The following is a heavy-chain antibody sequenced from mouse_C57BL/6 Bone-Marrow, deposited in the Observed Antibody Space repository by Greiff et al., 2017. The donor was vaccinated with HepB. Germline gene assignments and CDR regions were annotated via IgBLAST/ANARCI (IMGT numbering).Heavy chain of an antibody. J-gene: IGHJ3*01. D-gene: IGHD1-1*01. CDR3: ARSLSTTVEDWFAY. CDR2: ISDGGSYT. V-gene: IGHV5-4*01. CDR1: GFTFSSYA. Sequence: EVHLVESGGGLVKPGGSLKLSCAASGFTFSSYAMSWVRQTPEKRLEWVATISDGGSYTYYPDNVKGRFTISRDNAKNNLYLQMSQLKSEDTAMYYCARSLSTTVEDWFAYWGQGTLVTVSA.